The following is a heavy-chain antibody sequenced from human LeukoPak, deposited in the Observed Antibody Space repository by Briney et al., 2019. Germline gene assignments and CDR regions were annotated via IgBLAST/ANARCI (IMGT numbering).Heavy chain of an antibody. Sequence: GGSLRLSCAASGITFSNAAIHWVRQAPGKRLEWVSGIVISGGSAFYADSVKGRFVISKDTSENTVYLQMNSLRAEDTAVYYCARDSPTVTGDYRGYYFDYWGQGTLVTVSS. D-gene: IGHD4-17*01. V-gene: IGHV3-23*01. CDR1: GITFSNAA. CDR2: IVISGGSA. J-gene: IGHJ4*02. CDR3: ARDSPTVTGDYRGYYFDY.